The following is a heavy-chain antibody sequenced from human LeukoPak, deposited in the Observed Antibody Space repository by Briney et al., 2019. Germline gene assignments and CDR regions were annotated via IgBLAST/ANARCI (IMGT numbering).Heavy chain of an antibody. CDR2: IYYSGST. CDR1: GGSISSSSYY. D-gene: IGHD3-10*01. CDR3: ARHDRGSSPPMVRGVIVDYFDY. Sequence: SETLSLTCTVSGGSISSSSYYWGWIRQPPGKGLEWIGSIYYSGSTYYNPSLKSRVTISVDTSKNQFSLKLSSVTAADTAVYYCARHDRGSSPPMVRGVIVDYFDYWGQGTLVTVSS. J-gene: IGHJ4*02. V-gene: IGHV4-39*01.